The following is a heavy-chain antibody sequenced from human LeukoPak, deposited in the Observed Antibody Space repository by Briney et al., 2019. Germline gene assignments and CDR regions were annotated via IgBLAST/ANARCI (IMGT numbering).Heavy chain of an antibody. D-gene: IGHD2-8*01. CDR3: ARDTVNAPFVVSLDY. CDR2: ISSSGNTE. CDR1: GFSFSSFP. J-gene: IGHJ4*02. Sequence: GGSLRLFCAASGFSFSSFPINWVRQPPGKGLEWVSHISSSGNTEYYLDSVRGRFTMSRDNAKNLLFLEMHSLRAEDTAVYYCARDTVNAPFVVSLDYWGQGALVTVSS. V-gene: IGHV3-48*03.